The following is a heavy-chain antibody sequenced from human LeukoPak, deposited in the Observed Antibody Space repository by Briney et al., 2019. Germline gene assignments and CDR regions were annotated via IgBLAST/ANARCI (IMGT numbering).Heavy chain of an antibody. Sequence: GASVKVSCKASGYTFTSYYMHWVRQAPGQGLEWMGIINPSGGSTSYAQKFQGRVTMTRDTSMSTVYMELSSLRSEDTAVYYCAREGLAVAGPRHGMDVWGQGTTVTVSS. D-gene: IGHD6-19*01. V-gene: IGHV1-46*01. CDR3: AREGLAVAGPRHGMDV. CDR1: GYTFTSYY. J-gene: IGHJ6*02. CDR2: INPSGGST.